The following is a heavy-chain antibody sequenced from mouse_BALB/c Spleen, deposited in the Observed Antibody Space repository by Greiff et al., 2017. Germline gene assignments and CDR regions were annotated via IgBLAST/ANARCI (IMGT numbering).Heavy chain of an antibody. V-gene: IGHV1-20*02. CDR3: ARDSITTVVEDWYFDV. D-gene: IGHD1-1*01. CDR1: GYSFTGYF. CDR2: INPYNGDT. Sequence: VQLQQSGPELVKPGASVKISCKASGYSFTGYFMNWVMQSHGKSLEWIGRINPYNGDTFYNQKFKGKATLTVDKSSSTAHMELRSLASEDSAVYYCARDSITTVVEDWYFDVWGAGTTVTVSS. J-gene: IGHJ1*01.